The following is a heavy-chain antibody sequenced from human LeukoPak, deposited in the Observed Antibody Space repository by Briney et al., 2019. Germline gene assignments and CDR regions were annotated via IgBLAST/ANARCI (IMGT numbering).Heavy chain of an antibody. CDR3: TTRGDSGSSWYFFRVLGYYYYMDV. D-gene: IGHD6-13*01. CDR1: GFTFTNAW. CDR2: IERKSDGGTT. V-gene: IGHV3-15*04. Sequence: GGSLRLSCAASGFTFTNAWMSWVRQAPGKGLEWVGRIERKSDGGTTEYAAPVKGRFTISRDDSKNTLYLQMNSLKTEDTAVYYCTTRGDSGSSWYFFRVLGYYYYMDVWGKGTTVTISS. J-gene: IGHJ6*03.